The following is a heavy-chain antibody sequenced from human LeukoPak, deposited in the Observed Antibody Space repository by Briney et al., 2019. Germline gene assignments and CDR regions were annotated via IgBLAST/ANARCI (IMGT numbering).Heavy chain of an antibody. Sequence: QPGGSLRLSCAASGFTFSSYGMHWVRQAPGKGLEWVAFIRHDGSNKYYADSVKGRFTISRDNSKNTLYLQMNSLRAEDTAVYYCAKTAWEAGLCFDYWGQGTLVTVSS. V-gene: IGHV3-30*02. CDR1: GFTFSSYG. D-gene: IGHD5-18*01. J-gene: IGHJ4*02. CDR3: AKTAWEAGLCFDY. CDR2: IRHDGSNK.